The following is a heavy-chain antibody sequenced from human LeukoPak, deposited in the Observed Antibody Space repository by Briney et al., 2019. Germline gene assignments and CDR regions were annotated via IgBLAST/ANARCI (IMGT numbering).Heavy chain of an antibody. V-gene: IGHV3-23*01. J-gene: IGHJ4*02. CDR3: AKDGAITVTTGTFDY. CDR1: GFTFSSYA. Sequence: GGSLRLSCADSGFTFSSYAMSWVRQAPGKGLEWVSAISGSGGSTYYADSVKGRFTISRDNSKNMLYLQMNSLRAEDTAVYYCAKDGAITVTTGTFDYWGQGTLVTVSS. D-gene: IGHD4-11*01. CDR2: ISGSGGST.